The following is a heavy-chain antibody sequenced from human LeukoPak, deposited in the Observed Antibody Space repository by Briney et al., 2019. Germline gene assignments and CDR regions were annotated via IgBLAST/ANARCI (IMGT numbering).Heavy chain of an antibody. D-gene: IGHD4-23*01. Sequence: GGSLRLSCAASGFTFSSYEMNWVRQAPGKGLEWVSYISSSGSTIYYADSVKGRFTISRDNAKNTLYLQMNSLRAEDTAVYYCARGMVTTVITPFDYWGQGTLVTVSS. CDR2: ISSSGSTI. V-gene: IGHV3-48*03. J-gene: IGHJ4*02. CDR3: ARGMVTTVITPFDY. CDR1: GFTFSSYE.